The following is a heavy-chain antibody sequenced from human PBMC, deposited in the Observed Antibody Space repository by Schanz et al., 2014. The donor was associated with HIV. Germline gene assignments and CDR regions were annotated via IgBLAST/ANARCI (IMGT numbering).Heavy chain of an antibody. V-gene: IGHV1-8*02. CDR3: VRAASFHFDKEGYYRNWYFDF. D-gene: IGHD1-26*01. CDR1: GYIFTSNG. CDR2: VNPESGNT. Sequence: QVQLVQSGAEVKKPGASVKVSCKASGYIFTSNGINWVRQAPGQGLEWMGWVNPESGNTGMADTFLGRLSLTRFTSTGTAYMELDSLRSEDTAIYYCVRAASFHFDKEGYYRNWYFDFWGRGTLVAVSS. J-gene: IGHJ2*01.